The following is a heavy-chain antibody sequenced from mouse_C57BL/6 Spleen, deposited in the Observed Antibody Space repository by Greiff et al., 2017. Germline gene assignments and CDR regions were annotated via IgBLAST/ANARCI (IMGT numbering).Heavy chain of an antibody. Sequence: VQLQQSGPELVKPGASVKISCKASGYSFTGYYMNWVKQSPEKSLEWIGEINPSTGGTTYNQKFKAKATLTVDKSSSTAYMQLNSLTSEDSAVYYCARWSYDYDGAYWGQGTLVTVSA. J-gene: IGHJ3*01. CDR3: ARWSYDYDGAY. CDR2: INPSTGGT. D-gene: IGHD2-4*01. CDR1: GYSFTGYY. V-gene: IGHV1-42*01.